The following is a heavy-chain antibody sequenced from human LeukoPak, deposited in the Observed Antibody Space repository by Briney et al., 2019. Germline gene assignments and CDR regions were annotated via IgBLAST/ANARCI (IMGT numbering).Heavy chain of an antibody. V-gene: IGHV3-48*02. CDR2: ISSSSSTI. Sequence: GGSLRLSCAASGFSFSTYSMNWVRQAPGKGLEWVSYISSSSSTIYYADSVKGRFTISRDNAKNSLYLQMNSLRDEDTGVYYCASLRVMVTGAMPPPDYWGQGTLVTVSS. J-gene: IGHJ4*02. CDR3: ASLRVMVTGAMPPPDY. D-gene: IGHD2-15*01. CDR1: GFSFSTYS.